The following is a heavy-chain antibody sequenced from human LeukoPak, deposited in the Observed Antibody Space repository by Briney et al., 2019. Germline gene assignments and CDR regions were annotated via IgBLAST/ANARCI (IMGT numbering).Heavy chain of an antibody. CDR3: AKDLVDTAMVTLDY. V-gene: IGHV3-30*04. CDR1: GFTFSSYA. D-gene: IGHD5-18*01. CDR2: ISYDGSNK. J-gene: IGHJ4*02. Sequence: GGSLRLSCAASGFTFSSYAMHWVRQAPGKGLEWVAVISYDGSNKYYADSVKGRFTISRDNSKNTLYLQMNSLRAEDTAVYYCAKDLVDTAMVTLDYWGQGTLVTVSS.